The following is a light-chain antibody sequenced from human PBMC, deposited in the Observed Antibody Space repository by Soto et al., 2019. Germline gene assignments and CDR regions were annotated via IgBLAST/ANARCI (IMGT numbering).Light chain of an antibody. CDR2: KAS. J-gene: IGKJ2*01. Sequence: DIQMTQSPSTLSASGGDRGTITCRASQSISSWLAGYQQKPGKAPKLLIYKASSIESGVAARLSGSESGTEFTLTISSRQPDDFTTYYCQQYNSYSPWAFGQGTKLEIK. V-gene: IGKV1-5*03. CDR1: QSISSW. CDR3: QQYNSYSPWA.